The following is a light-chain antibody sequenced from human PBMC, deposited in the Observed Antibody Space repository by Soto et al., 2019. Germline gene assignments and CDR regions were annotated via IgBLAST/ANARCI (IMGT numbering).Light chain of an antibody. V-gene: IGKV3-11*01. CDR1: QAVNTR. Sequence: EIVLTQSPATLSSFPGDRVTLSCRASQAVNTRLAWYQHKPDQAPGLLIYLASNRAAGVPARYSGSGSGTDFTLTISDVEPEDFAVYYCHQRQSWPRTFGQGTKVDIK. CDR2: LAS. CDR3: HQRQSWPRT. J-gene: IGKJ1*01.